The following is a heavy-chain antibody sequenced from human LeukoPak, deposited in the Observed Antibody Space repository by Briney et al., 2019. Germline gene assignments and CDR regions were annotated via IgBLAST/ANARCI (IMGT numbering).Heavy chain of an antibody. J-gene: IGHJ6*03. CDR1: GGSISIHY. CDR2: IYYSGST. CDR3: ARTPTRELKGEPYYMDV. Sequence: PSETLSLTCTVSGGSISIHYWSWIRQPPGKGLEWIGYIYYSGSTNYNPSLKSRVTISVDTSKNQFSLKLSSVTAADTAVYYCARTPTRELKGEPYYMDVWGKGTTVTVSS. D-gene: IGHD1-26*01. V-gene: IGHV4-59*11.